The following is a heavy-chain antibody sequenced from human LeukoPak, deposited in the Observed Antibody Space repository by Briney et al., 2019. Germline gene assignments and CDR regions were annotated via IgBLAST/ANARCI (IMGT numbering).Heavy chain of an antibody. CDR3: ARFRCGHSDEICYNY. D-gene: IGHD2-2*02. CDR2: TNPGGQT. Sequence: PSETLSLTCAVHGVSFRAHYWSWIRQSPGKGLEWIGETNPGGQTNYNPSLKSRVTISVGPSENRFSLRLTSVTAADTAVYFCARFRCGHSDEICYNYWGRGTLVTVSS. V-gene: IGHV4-34*01. CDR1: GVSFRAHY. J-gene: IGHJ4*02.